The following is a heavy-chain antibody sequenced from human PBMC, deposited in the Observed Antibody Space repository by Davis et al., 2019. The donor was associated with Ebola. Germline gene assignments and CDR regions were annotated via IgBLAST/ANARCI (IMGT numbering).Heavy chain of an antibody. J-gene: IGHJ3*01. CDR1: GFTFTDYY. CDR3: ARRLDAFDV. V-gene: IGHV3-11*01. D-gene: IGHD6-25*01. Sequence: GGSLRLSCAASGFTFTDYYMSWIRQAPGTGLEWVSHIGGSGSSVFYADSVKGRFTISRDNSKNSLYLQMDSLRAEDTAVYYCARRLDAFDVWGQGTMVTVSS. CDR2: IGGSGSSV.